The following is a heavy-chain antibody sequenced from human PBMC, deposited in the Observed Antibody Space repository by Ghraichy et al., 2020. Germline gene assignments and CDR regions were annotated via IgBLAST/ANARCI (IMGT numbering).Heavy chain of an antibody. Sequence: GESLNISCVGSGFTLSNYGMNWVRQSPGKGLEWVSYITSRSSRIFYADSVKGRFTVSRDSAKNSLSLQMNSLRDEDTGVYYCARASRVVRFYYYDGMDVWGQGTTVTV. D-gene: IGHD4-23*01. CDR2: ITSRSSRI. V-gene: IGHV3-48*02. CDR1: GFTLSNYG. CDR3: ARASRVVRFYYYDGMDV. J-gene: IGHJ6*02.